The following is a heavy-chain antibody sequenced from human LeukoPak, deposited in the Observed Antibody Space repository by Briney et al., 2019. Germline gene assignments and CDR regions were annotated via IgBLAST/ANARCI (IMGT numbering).Heavy chain of an antibody. V-gene: IGHV3-23*01. CDR1: GFTFSSHA. CDR2: ISASGDGI. CDR3: AKTPGGAAGNRVFDH. D-gene: IGHD6-13*01. J-gene: IGHJ4*02. Sequence: GGSLRLSCAASGFTFSSHAMSWVRQAPGKGLEWFSAISASGDGIYYTDSVKGRFTMSRDNSKDTLYLQMNSLRADDTAVYYCAKTPGGAAGNRVFDHWGQGALVTVSS.